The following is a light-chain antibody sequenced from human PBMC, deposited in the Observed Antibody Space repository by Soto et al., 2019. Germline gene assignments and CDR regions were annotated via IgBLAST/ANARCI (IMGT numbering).Light chain of an antibody. CDR2: WAS. Sequence: DIVMTQSPDSLAVSLGERATINCKSSQSVLYSSNNKNYLAWYQQKPGQPPKLLIYWASTRESGVPDRFSGSGSGTDFTLTISSLQAADVAVYYCQQYYNTPLTFGGGTKVEIK. V-gene: IGKV4-1*01. CDR1: QSVLYSSNNKNY. CDR3: QQYYNTPLT. J-gene: IGKJ4*01.